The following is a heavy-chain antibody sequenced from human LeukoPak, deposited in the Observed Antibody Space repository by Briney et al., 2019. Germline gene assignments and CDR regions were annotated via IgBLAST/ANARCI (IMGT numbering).Heavy chain of an antibody. CDR1: GFTFSSYG. CDR2: ISYDGSNK. Sequence: SGGSLRLSCAASGFTFSSYGIHWVRQAPGKGLEWVTVISYDGSNKYYADSVKGRFTISRDDSKNTVYLQMNSLRAEDTAVYYCAKDTDVHYFDYWGQGTLVTVSS. V-gene: IGHV3-30*18. D-gene: IGHD4-17*01. J-gene: IGHJ4*02. CDR3: AKDTDVHYFDY.